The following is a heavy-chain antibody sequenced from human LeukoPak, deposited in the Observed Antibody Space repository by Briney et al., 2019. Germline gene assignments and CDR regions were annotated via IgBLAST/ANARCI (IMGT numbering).Heavy chain of an antibody. CDR3: VRVKGSYFDY. CDR1: GFPLSSYS. J-gene: IGHJ4*02. V-gene: IGHV3-48*01. Sequence: GGSLRLSCAASGFPLSSYSINWVRQAPGKGLEWVSYISSSGSAIYYVDSVKGRFTLSRDNAKNSLFLQMNSPRAEDTAVYYCVRVKGSYFDYWGQGALVTVSS. CDR2: ISSSGSAI. D-gene: IGHD2-15*01.